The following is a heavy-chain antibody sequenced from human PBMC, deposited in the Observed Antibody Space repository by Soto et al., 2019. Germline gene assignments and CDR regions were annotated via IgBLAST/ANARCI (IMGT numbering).Heavy chain of an antibody. CDR2: ISGSGGST. Sequence: GGSLRLSCAASGFTFSSYAMSWVRQAPGKGLEWVSAISGSGGSTYYADSVKGRFTISRDNSKNTLYLQMDSLRDEDTAVYYCARSSGARYFFPMDVWGQGTTVTVSS. D-gene: IGHD2-15*01. J-gene: IGHJ6*02. V-gene: IGHV3-23*01. CDR3: ARSSGARYFFPMDV. CDR1: GFTFSSYA.